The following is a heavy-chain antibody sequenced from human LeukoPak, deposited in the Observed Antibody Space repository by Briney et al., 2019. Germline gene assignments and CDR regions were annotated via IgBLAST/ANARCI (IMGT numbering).Heavy chain of an antibody. J-gene: IGHJ4*02. CDR1: GLTFSTSG. CDR2: IGPTGSDR. D-gene: IGHD1-14*01. Sequence: PEGSLRLSCTASGLTFSTSGFNWVRQAPGKGLEWVASIGPTGSDRYHADSIKGRFTISRDNANNFPYLQMNSLRAEDTAVYYCATETNGRHYDYWGQGTLLTVSS. CDR3: ATETNGRHYDY. V-gene: IGHV3-21*06.